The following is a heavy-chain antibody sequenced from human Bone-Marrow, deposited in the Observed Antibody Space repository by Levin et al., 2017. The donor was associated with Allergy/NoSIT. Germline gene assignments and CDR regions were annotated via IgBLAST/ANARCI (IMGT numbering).Heavy chain of an antibody. CDR3: TTIVPAAVIPRSTPEYFQH. D-gene: IGHD2-2*01. V-gene: IGHV3-15*01. CDR1: GFTFSNAW. CDR2: IKSKTDGGTT. Sequence: NPGGSLRLSCAASGFTFSNAWMSWVRQAPGKGLEWVGRIKSKTDGGTTDYAAPVKGRFTISRDDSKNTLYLQMNSLKTEDTAVYYCTTIVPAAVIPRSTPEYFQHWGQGTLVTVSS. J-gene: IGHJ1*01.